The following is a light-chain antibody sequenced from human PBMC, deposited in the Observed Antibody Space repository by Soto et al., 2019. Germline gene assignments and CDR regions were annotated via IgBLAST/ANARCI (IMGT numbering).Light chain of an antibody. CDR1: QSVSGNY. Sequence: EIVLTQSPGTLSLSPGEGATLSCRASQSVSGNYLAWYQQRRGQAPRLLIYGASSRATGIPDRFSGGGSGTDFPLTISREAAEVLEVYYRQQGSYLVTFGPGTKVDIK. J-gene: IGKJ1*01. V-gene: IGKV3D-20*02. CDR3: QQGSYLVT. CDR2: GAS.